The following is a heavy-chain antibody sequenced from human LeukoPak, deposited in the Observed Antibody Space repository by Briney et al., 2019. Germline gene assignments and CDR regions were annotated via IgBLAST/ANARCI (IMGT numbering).Heavy chain of an antibody. D-gene: IGHD6-13*01. J-gene: IGHJ4*02. CDR1: GFTFASYA. V-gene: IGHV3-23*01. CDR2: ITGYGGTT. Sequence: SGRSLRPSCAASGFTFASYAMNWVRQAPGNGLEWVSSITGYGGTTYYADSVKGRFTISRDNSKNTLYLQMNTLRAEDTAVYYCAKDVRYTSTWYYFDYWGQGTLVTVSS. CDR3: AKDVRYTSTWYYFDY.